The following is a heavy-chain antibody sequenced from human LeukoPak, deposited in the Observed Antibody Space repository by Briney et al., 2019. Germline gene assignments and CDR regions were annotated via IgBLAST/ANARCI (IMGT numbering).Heavy chain of an antibody. CDR2: IYYSGST. CDR1: GFTFSNYW. Sequence: LRLSCAASGFTFSNYWINWIRQPPGKGLEWIGYIYYSGSTYYNPSLKSRVTISIDTSKNQFSLNLSSVTAADTAVYYCARDIQQLVRSGFDIWGQGTRVTVSS. J-gene: IGHJ3*02. V-gene: IGHV4-30-4*08. D-gene: IGHD6-6*01. CDR3: ARDIQQLVRSGFDI.